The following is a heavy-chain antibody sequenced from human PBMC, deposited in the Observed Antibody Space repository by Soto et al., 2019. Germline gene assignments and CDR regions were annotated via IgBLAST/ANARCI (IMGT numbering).Heavy chain of an antibody. CDR1: GFTFSSYG. J-gene: IGHJ6*03. CDR2: IWYDGSNK. Sequence: QVQLVESGGGVVQPGRSLRLSCAASGFTFSSYGMHWVRQAPGKGLEWVAVIWYDGSNKYYADSVKGRFTISRANSKNTLYLQMNSLRAEATAVYYFARDPTGTDYYYYYMDVWGKGTTVTVSS. D-gene: IGHD1-7*01. CDR3: ARDPTGTDYYYYYMDV. V-gene: IGHV3-33*01.